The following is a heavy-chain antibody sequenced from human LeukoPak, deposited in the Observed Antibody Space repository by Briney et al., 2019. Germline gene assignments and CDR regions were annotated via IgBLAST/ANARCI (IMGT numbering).Heavy chain of an antibody. CDR1: GFTFSGSP. CDR2: ISYDGSNK. V-gene: IGHV3-30-3*01. CDR3: ARDYYDSSGLDY. J-gene: IGHJ4*02. Sequence: PGGSLRLSCAASGFTFSGSPILWVRQAPGKGLEWVAVISYDGSNKYYADSVKGRFTISRDNSKNTLYLQMNSLRADDTAVYYCARDYYDSSGLDYWGQGTLVTVSS. D-gene: IGHD3-22*01.